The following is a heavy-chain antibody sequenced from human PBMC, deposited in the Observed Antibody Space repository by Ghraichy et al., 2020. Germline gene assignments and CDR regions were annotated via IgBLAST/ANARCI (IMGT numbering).Heavy chain of an antibody. V-gene: IGHV3-15*07. CDR2: IRSNPDGGTT. CDR3: ATEVLLWFGDDY. D-gene: IGHD3-10*01. Sequence: GESLNISCAASGFTFTNAWMNWVRQAPGKGLEWVGRIRSNPDGGTTDYAAPVKGRFTISREDSKNTLYLQMNSLKIEDTAVYYCATEVLLWFGDDYWGQGTLVTVSS. CDR1: GFTFTNAW. J-gene: IGHJ4*02.